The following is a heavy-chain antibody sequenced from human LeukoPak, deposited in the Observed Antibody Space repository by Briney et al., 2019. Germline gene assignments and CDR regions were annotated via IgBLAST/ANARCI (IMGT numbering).Heavy chain of an antibody. J-gene: IGHJ4*02. V-gene: IGHV3-23*01. Sequence: PGGSLRLSCAASGFTFSSHAMSWVRQAPGKGLEWVSAISGSGGSTYYADSVKGRFTISRDNSKNTLYLQMNSLRAEDTAVYYCAKDLSDILTGPPPGYWGQGTLVTVSS. CDR1: GFTFSSHA. CDR3: AKDLSDILTGPPPGY. CDR2: ISGSGGST. D-gene: IGHD3-9*01.